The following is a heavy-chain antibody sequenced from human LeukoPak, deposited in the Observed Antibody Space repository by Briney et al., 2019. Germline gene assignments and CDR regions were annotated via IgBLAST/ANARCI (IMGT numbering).Heavy chain of an antibody. Sequence: SETLSLTCAVYGGSFSGYYWSWIRQPPGKGLEWIGEINHSGSTNYNPSLKSRVTISVDTSKNQFSLKLSSVTAADTAVYYCARGVSSSPFDHWGQGTLVTVSS. CDR3: ARGVSSSPFDH. V-gene: IGHV4-34*01. J-gene: IGHJ4*02. CDR1: GGSFSGYY. D-gene: IGHD6-13*01. CDR2: INHSGST.